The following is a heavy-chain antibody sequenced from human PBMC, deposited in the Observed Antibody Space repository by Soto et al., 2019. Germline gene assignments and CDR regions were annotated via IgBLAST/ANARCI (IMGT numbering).Heavy chain of an antibody. J-gene: IGHJ5*02. CDR1: GGSISSGGYY. Sequence: SETLSLTCTVSGGSISSGGYYWSWIRQHPGKGLEWIGYIYYSGSTYYNPSLKSRVTISVDTSKNQFSLKLSSVTAADTAVYYCARTYGSGSYYNWFDPWGQGTLVTVSS. CDR3: ARTYGSGSYYNWFDP. V-gene: IGHV4-31*03. D-gene: IGHD3-10*01. CDR2: IYYSGST.